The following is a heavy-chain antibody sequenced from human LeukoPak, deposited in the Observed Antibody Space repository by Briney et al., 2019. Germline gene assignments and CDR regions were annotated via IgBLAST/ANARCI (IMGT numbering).Heavy chain of an antibody. CDR2: IYSGGST. V-gene: IGHV3-66*01. Sequence: PSETLSLTCAVYGGSFSGYYWSWIRQPPGKGLEWVSVIYSGGSTYYADSVKGRFTISRDNSKNTLYLQMNSLRAEDTAVYYCARGAYGSGSHDYWGQGTLVTVSS. J-gene: IGHJ4*02. D-gene: IGHD3-10*01. CDR3: ARGAYGSGSHDY. CDR1: GGSFSGYY.